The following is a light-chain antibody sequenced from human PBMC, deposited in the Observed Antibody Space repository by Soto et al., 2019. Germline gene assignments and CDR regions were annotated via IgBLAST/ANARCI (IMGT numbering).Light chain of an antibody. Sequence: EIVLTQSPGTLSLSPGERATLSCRSSQSVSSSYLAWYQQKPGQAPRLLIYGASTRATGIPARFSGSGSGTEFTLTISSLQSEDFAVYYCQNYDNWPRLTFGGGTKVDIK. J-gene: IGKJ4*01. CDR3: QNYDNWPRLT. V-gene: IGKV3-15*01. CDR2: GAS. CDR1: QSVSSSY.